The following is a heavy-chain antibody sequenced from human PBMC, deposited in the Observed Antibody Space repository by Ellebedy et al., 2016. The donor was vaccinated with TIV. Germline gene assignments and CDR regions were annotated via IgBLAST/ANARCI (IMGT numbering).Heavy chain of an antibody. CDR2: ISGSSSTI. Sequence: GESLKISXVASGFTFSSYSMNWVRQAPGKGLEWVSYISGSSSTISYADSVKGRFTTSRDNSKSTLYLEMNSLRAEDTAVYYCAKDGGSWLPDYWGQGTLVTVSS. J-gene: IGHJ4*02. CDR3: AKDGGSWLPDY. CDR1: GFTFSSYS. D-gene: IGHD6-19*01. V-gene: IGHV3-48*01.